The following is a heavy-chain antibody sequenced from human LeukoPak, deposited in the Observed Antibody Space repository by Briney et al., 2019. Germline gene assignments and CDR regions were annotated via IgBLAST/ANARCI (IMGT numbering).Heavy chain of an antibody. CDR1: GYTFTSHV. Sequence: GASVTVSCKSSGYTFTSHVISWVRQAPGQGLEGMGWINLCVGNTNDARSRQGRVTMTIDPSTSTAYMELRSLRSDDTAVYYCARAKISRAYCAGDCYSPDYWGQGTLVTVSS. CDR2: INLCVGNT. CDR3: ARAKISRAYCAGDCYSPDY. J-gene: IGHJ4*02. V-gene: IGHV1-18*01. D-gene: IGHD2-21*02.